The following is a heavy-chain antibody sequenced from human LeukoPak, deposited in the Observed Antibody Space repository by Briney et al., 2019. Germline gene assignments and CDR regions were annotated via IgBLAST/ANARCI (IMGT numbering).Heavy chain of an antibody. J-gene: IGHJ4*02. CDR3: ARVDSSSWSPFDY. D-gene: IGHD6-13*01. V-gene: IGHV3-21*01. Sequence: GGSLRLSCAASGFTFSSYSMNWDRQAPGKGLEWVSYFSTSSSHIYYADSVKGRFTISRDNAKNSLYLQMNSLRAEDTAVYYCARVDSSSWSPFDYWGQGTLVTVSS. CDR1: GFTFSSYS. CDR2: FSTSSSHI.